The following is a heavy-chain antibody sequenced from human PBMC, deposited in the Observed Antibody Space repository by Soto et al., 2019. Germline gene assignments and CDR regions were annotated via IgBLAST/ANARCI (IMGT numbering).Heavy chain of an antibody. CDR1: GFTFSSYS. CDR2: ISSSSSTI. J-gene: IGHJ5*02. V-gene: IGHV3-48*02. Sequence: EVQLVESGGGLVQPGGSLRLSCAASGFTFSSYSMNWVRQAPGTGRVWVSYISSSSSTIYYADSVKGRFTISRDNAKNALYLQMNSLRDEDTAVYYCAREAGTWHLPLNWFDPWGQGTLVTVSS. D-gene: IGHD6-19*01. CDR3: AREAGTWHLPLNWFDP.